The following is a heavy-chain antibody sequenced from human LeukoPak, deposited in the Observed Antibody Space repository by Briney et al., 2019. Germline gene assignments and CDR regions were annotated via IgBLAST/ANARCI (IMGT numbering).Heavy chain of an antibody. CDR3: AREPQTGYKSPGEYYYGMDV. Sequence: PSETLSLTCTVSGGSISSGGYYWSWIPQHPGKGLEWVGYIYYSGSTYYNPSLKSPVPISVDTSKNQFSLKLSSVPAADTAVYYCAREPQTGYKSPGEYYYGMDVWGKGTTVTVPS. CDR1: GGSISSGGYY. V-gene: IGHV4-31*01. J-gene: IGHJ6*04. CDR2: IYYSGST. D-gene: IGHD3-9*01.